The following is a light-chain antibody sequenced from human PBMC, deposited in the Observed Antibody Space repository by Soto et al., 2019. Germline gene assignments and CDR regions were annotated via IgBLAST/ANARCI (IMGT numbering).Light chain of an antibody. CDR2: GAS. CDR3: QQYHFSPET. Sequence: EIVLTQSPATLSLSPGERATLSCRASQSVSSYLAWYQQKPGQAPRLLIYGASSRARGIPDRFAGSGSGTDFTLTISRLEPEDFAVYYCQQYHFSPETFGQGTKVEVK. J-gene: IGKJ1*01. CDR1: QSVSSY. V-gene: IGKV3-20*01.